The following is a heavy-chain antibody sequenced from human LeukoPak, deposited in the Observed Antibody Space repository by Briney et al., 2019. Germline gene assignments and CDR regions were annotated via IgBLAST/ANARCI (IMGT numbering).Heavy chain of an antibody. CDR1: GFTFSSYW. CDR2: IKQDGSVE. D-gene: IGHD3-3*01. Sequence: PGGSLRLSCAASGFTFSSYWMSWVRQAPGKGLEWVANIKQDGSVEYYVDSLKGRFTISRDNAKNSLYLQMNRLRGEDKAGYLCARAPRDGFWSGYCGFWGQGTLVTGSS. CDR3: ARAPRDGFWSGYCGF. J-gene: IGHJ4*02. V-gene: IGHV3-7*01.